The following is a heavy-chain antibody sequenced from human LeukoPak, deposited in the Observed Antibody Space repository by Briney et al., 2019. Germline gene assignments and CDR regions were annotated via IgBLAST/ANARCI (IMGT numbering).Heavy chain of an antibody. CDR2: INHSGST. Sequence: SETLSLTCAVYGGSFSGYYWSWIRQPPGKGLEWIGEINHSGSTNYNPSLKSRVTISVDTSKNQFSLKLSSVTAADTAVYYCARLGGVWLYYYMDVWGKGTTVTVSS. V-gene: IGHV4-34*01. J-gene: IGHJ6*03. D-gene: IGHD4-23*01. CDR3: ARLGGVWLYYYMDV. CDR1: GGSFSGYY.